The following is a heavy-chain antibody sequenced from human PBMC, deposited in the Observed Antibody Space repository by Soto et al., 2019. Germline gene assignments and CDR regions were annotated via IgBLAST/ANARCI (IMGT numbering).Heavy chain of an antibody. CDR3: ARLLSSLAAPIGWFDP. CDR2: IYTSGST. Sequence: SETLSLTCTVSGGSISSYYWGWIRQPAGKGLEWIGRIYTSGSTNYNPSLKSRVTMSVDTSKNQFSLKLSSVTAADTAVYYCARLLSSLAAPIGWFDPWGQGTLVTV. CDR1: GGSISSYY. J-gene: IGHJ5*02. V-gene: IGHV4-4*07. D-gene: IGHD6-6*01.